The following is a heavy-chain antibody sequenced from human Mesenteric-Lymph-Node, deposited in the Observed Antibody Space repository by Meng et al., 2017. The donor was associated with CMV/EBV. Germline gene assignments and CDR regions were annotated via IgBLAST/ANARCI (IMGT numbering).Heavy chain of an antibody. CDR3: ARQVDY. Sequence: GESLKISCAASGFSFNSYGMHWVRQAPGKGLEWVSSISSSSSYIYYADSVKGRFTISRDNAKNSLYLQMNSLRAEDTAVYYCARQVDYWGQGTLVTVSS. J-gene: IGHJ4*02. CDR2: ISSSSSYI. CDR1: GFSFNSYG. V-gene: IGHV3-21*01.